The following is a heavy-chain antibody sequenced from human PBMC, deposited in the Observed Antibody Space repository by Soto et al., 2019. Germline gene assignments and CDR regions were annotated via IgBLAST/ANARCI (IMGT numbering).Heavy chain of an antibody. CDR1: GFTVSSYA. CDR3: AIRMYSTRWYYLDY. Sequence: EMHLLESGGGLVQAGGSLRLSCAASGFTVSSYALNWVRQAPGKGLEWVSGISASTYYADSVKGRFTISRDTSKNTLYLQMNSLSAEDTAIYFCAIRMYSTRWYYLDYWGQRTLVTVSS. V-gene: IGHV3-23*01. J-gene: IGHJ4*02. D-gene: IGHD6-13*01. CDR2: ISAST.